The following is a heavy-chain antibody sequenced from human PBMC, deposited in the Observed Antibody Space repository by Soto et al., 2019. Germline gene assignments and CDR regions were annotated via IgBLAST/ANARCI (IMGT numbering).Heavy chain of an antibody. Sequence: XETLSLTCAFSVYSISSGYYWGWIRQPPGKGLEWIGSIYHSGSTYYNPSLKSRVTISVDTSKNQFSLKLSSVTAADTAVYYCARGSGPFEYWGQGTLGTVSS. D-gene: IGHD2-15*01. CDR1: VYSISSGYY. V-gene: IGHV4-38-2*01. CDR3: ARGSGPFEY. CDR2: IYHSGST. J-gene: IGHJ4*02.